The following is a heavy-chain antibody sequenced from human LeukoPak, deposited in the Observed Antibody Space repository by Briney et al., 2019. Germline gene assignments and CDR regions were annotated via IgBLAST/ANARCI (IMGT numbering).Heavy chain of an antibody. V-gene: IGHV4-61*01. J-gene: IGHJ5*02. CDR3: ARYSSSWTVNWFDP. Sequence: SETLSLTCTVSGDSVSSGSYYWSWIRQPPGKGLEWIGYIYYSGSTNYNPSLKSRVTISVDTSKNQFSLKLSSVTAADTAVYYCARYSSSWTVNWFDPWGQGTLVTVSS. CDR1: GDSVSSGSYY. D-gene: IGHD6-13*01. CDR2: IYYSGST.